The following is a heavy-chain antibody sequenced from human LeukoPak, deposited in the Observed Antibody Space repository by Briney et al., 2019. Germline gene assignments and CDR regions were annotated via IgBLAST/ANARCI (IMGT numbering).Heavy chain of an antibody. J-gene: IGHJ4*02. Sequence: SETLSLTCTVSGGSISSSSYYWGWIRQPPGKGLEWIGSIYSSGSTYYNPSLKSRVTISVDTSKNQFSLKLSSVTAADTAMYYCATNEWSWYYFEYWGQGTLDRVSS. CDR3: ATNEWSWYYFEY. CDR2: IYSSGST. V-gene: IGHV4-39*01. CDR1: GGSISSSSYY. D-gene: IGHD3-3*01.